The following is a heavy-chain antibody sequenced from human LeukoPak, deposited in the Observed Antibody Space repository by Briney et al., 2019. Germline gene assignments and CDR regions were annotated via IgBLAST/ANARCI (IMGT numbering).Heavy chain of an antibody. CDR1: GGTFSSYA. V-gene: IGHV1-69*06. J-gene: IGHJ4*02. D-gene: IGHD3-9*01. CDR3: ARSYYDILTGYLSPYYFDY. CDR2: IIPIFGTA. Sequence: SVKVSCKASGGTFSSYAISWVRQAPGQGLEWMGGIIPIFGTANYAQKFQGRVTITADKSTSTAYMELSSLRSEDTAVYYCARSYYDILTGYLSPYYFDYWGQGTLVTVSP.